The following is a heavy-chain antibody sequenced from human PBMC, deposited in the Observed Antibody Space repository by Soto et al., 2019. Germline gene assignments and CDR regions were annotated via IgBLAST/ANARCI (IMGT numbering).Heavy chain of an antibody. D-gene: IGHD2-15*01. CDR1: GGSISTYW. CDR2: IYYSGST. J-gene: IGHJ4*02. V-gene: IGHV4-59*01. CDR3: ARSRGSTRSFDY. Sequence: KTXATLSLTCTVSGGSISTYWWSWIRQPPRKGLEWIGYIYYSGSTNYNPSLKSRVTISVDTSKNQFSLKLTSVTAADTAVYYCARSRGSTRSFDYWGQGTLVTVSS.